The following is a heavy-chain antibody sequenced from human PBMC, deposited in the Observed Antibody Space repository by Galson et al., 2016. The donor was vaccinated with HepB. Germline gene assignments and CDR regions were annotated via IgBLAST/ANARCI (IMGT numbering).Heavy chain of an antibody. D-gene: IGHD5-24*01. V-gene: IGHV5-51*01. CDR2: IYPDDSQT. Sequence: SGAEVKRPGESLKISCQGSGYNFADYWIGWVRQMPGKGLEWMGIIYPDDSQTTYSPSFQGQVTFSADRSINTAYLQWSRLQASDTPMYFCARRREGYYGMDVWGQATTVIVSS. J-gene: IGHJ6*02. CDR3: ARRREGYYGMDV. CDR1: GYNFADYW.